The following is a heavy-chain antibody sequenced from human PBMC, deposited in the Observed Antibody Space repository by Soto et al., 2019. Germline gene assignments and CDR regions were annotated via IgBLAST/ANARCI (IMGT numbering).Heavy chain of an antibody. D-gene: IGHD2-15*01. CDR2: IDSSGSTV. CDR1: GFSFNTYD. V-gene: IGHV3-48*02. CDR3: ARNHGGSASIFDS. J-gene: IGHJ4*02. Sequence: EVHLVESGGGLVQPGGSLRLLCAASGFSFNTYDMNWVRQAPGKGLEWISYIDSSGSTVNYAASFKGRFTISRDNAKHSLYLQTDSLRDEDTAVYYCARNHGGSASIFDSWGPGTLVTVSS.